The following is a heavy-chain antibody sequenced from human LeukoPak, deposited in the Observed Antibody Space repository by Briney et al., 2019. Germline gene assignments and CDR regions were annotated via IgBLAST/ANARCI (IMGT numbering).Heavy chain of an antibody. CDR3: AREIQLWSGDVDY. V-gene: IGHV3-48*01. Sequence: GGSLRLSCAASGFAFSSYAMNWVRQAPGKGLEWVSYISSSSSTIYYADSVKGRFTISRDNAKNSLYLQMNSLRAEDTAVYYCAREIQLWSGDVDYWGQGTLVTVSS. CDR1: GFAFSSYA. J-gene: IGHJ4*02. CDR2: ISSSSSTI. D-gene: IGHD5-18*01.